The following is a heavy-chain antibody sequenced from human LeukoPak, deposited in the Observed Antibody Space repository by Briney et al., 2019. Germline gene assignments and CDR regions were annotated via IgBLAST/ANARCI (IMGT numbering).Heavy chain of an antibody. CDR2: IYHSGIT. Sequence: SETLPLTCTVSGGSISSGTYYWDWIRQAPGKGLEWIGNIYHSGITYYNPSLKSRVTMSVDTSKNQFSLKLNSLTAADTAVYYCARHHSALNWFDPWGQGTLVTVSS. D-gene: IGHD2-21*01. V-gene: IGHV4-39*01. J-gene: IGHJ5*02. CDR3: ARHHSALNWFDP. CDR1: GGSISSGTYY.